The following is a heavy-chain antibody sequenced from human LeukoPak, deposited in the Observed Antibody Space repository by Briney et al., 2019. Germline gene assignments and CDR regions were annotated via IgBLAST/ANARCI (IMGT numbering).Heavy chain of an antibody. D-gene: IGHD3-10*01. Sequence: PSETLSLTCTVSGASISNSDYYWDWIHQPPGKGLEWVGSISYSGTTFYNPSTFYNPSLKSRVTISVDTSKNQFSLKLNSVTAADTAVYYCSRREVFVWLGESIISWFGPWGQGTLVTVSS. V-gene: IGHV4-39*01. J-gene: IGHJ5*02. CDR3: SRREVFVWLGESIISWFGP. CDR2: ISYSGTTFYNPST. CDR1: GASISNSDYY.